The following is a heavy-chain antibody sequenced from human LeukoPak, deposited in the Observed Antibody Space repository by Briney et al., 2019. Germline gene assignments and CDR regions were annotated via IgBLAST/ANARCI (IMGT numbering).Heavy chain of an antibody. CDR3: AKELNKFGGYFGVTDY. D-gene: IGHD3-3*01. CDR1: GFTFSSYW. Sequence: GGSLRLSCAASGFTFSSYWMSWVRQAPGKGLEWVANIKQDGSEKYYVDSVKGRFTISRDNAKNSLYLQMNSLRAEDTAVYYCAKELNKFGGYFGVTDYWGQGTLATVSS. CDR2: IKQDGSEK. V-gene: IGHV3-7*03. J-gene: IGHJ4*02.